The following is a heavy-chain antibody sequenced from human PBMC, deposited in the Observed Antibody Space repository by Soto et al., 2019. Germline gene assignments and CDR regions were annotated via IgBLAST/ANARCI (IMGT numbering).Heavy chain of an antibody. J-gene: IGHJ6*02. CDR3: ARDHYDFWSGYIPGGSFSLPSYYYGMDV. CDR2: ISYDGSNK. V-gene: IGHV3-30-3*01. CDR1: GFTFSSYA. Sequence: PGGSLRLSCAASGFTFSSYAMHWVRQAPGKGLEWVAVISYDGSNKYYADSVKGRFTISRDNSKNTLYLQMNSLRAEDTAVYYCARDHYDFWSGYIPGGSFSLPSYYYGMDVWGQGTTVTVSS. D-gene: IGHD3-3*01.